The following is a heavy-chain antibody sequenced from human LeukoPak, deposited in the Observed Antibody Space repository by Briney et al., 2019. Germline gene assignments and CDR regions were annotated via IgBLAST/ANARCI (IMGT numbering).Heavy chain of an antibody. D-gene: IGHD6-6*01. CDR2: ISSSSSYI. Sequence: PGGSLRLSCGASGFTFSRHAIHWVRQAPGKGLEWVSSISSSSSYIYYADSVKGRFTISRDNAKNSLYLQMNSLRAEDTAVYYCARDSPGEYSSSCLAYWGQGTLVTVSS. CDR1: GFTFSRHA. J-gene: IGHJ4*02. V-gene: IGHV3-21*01. CDR3: ARDSPGEYSSSCLAY.